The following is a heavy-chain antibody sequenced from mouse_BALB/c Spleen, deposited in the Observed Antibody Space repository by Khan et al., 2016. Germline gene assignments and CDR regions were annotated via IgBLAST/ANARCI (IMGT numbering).Heavy chain of an antibody. J-gene: IGHJ2*01. Sequence: EVELVESGGGLVQPGGSLKLSCAASGFTFSSYGMSWVRQTPDKRLELVATINSNGGSTYYPDSVKGRFTISSNTAKNTLYLQMSSLKSEDAAMYYCTRMARTINWGQGTTLTVSS. CDR1: GFTFSSYG. CDR3: TRMARTIN. V-gene: IGHV5-6-3*01. CDR2: INSNGGST.